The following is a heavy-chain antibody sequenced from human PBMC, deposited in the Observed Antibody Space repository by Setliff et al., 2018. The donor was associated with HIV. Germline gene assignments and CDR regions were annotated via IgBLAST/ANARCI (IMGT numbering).Heavy chain of an antibody. CDR1: GFSFASHA. D-gene: IGHD6-19*01. CDR2: FADSAVIT. V-gene: IGHV3-23*01. Sequence: QPGGSLRLSCAASGFSFASHAMTWVRQAPGKGLEWVSTFADSAVITLYADSVKGRFTMSRDNSKNTLYLHMTGLRADDTAIYYCAKDLGTYSSGRALDSWGQGALVTVSS. CDR3: AKDLGTYSSGRALDS. J-gene: IGHJ4*02.